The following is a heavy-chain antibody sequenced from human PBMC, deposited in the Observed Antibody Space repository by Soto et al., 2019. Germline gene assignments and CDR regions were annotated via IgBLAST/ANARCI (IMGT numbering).Heavy chain of an antibody. CDR2: ISARGTGT. J-gene: IGHJ3*02. CDR1: GFTFSSYA. CDR3: AQDHTVVIRDAFDI. V-gene: IGHV3-23*01. D-gene: IGHD3-22*01. Sequence: EVQILESGGGLVQPGGSLRLSCAASGFTFSSYAMYWVRQAPGKWLAWVSEISARGTGTYYADSVKGRFTISRDNSKNSLYLQMKSLRAEDTAVYYCAQDHTVVIRDAFDIWGQGTMVHVSS.